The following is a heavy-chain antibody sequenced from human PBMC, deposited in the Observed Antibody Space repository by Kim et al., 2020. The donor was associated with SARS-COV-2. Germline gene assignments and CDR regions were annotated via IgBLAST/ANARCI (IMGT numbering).Heavy chain of an antibody. CDR2: DR. CDR3: ARLGGGSADY. V-gene: IGHV5-51*01. D-gene: IGHD2-15*01. Sequence: DRRYSPSFQGKVTISADKSISTAYLQWSSLKASDTAMYYCARLGGGSADYWGQGTLVTVSS. J-gene: IGHJ4*02.